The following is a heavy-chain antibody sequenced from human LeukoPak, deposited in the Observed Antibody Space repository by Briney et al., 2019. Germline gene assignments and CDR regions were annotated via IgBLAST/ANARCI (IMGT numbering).Heavy chain of an antibody. CDR2: IYYSGST. D-gene: IGHD6-13*01. J-gene: IGHJ4*02. CDR1: GGSISSYY. CDR3: ARVESSWYIEK. Sequence: TETLSLTCTVSGGSISSYYWSWIRQPPGKGLEWIGYIYYSGSTNYNPSLKSRVTISVDTSKNQFSLKLSSVTAVDTAVYYCARVESSWYIEKWGQGTLVTVSS. V-gene: IGHV4-59*01.